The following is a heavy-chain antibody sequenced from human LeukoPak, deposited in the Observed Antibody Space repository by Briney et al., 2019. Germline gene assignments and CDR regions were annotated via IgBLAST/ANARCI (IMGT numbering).Heavy chain of an antibody. V-gene: IGHV4-34*01. D-gene: IGHD6-6*01. CDR3: AREHRRSSSRRYDI. J-gene: IGHJ3*02. CDR2: INHSGST. Sequence: PSETLSLTCAVYGGSFSGYYWSWIRQPPGKGLEWIGEINHSGSTNYNPSLKSRVTISVDTSKNQFSLKLSSVTAADTAVYYCAREHRRSSSRRYDIRGQGTMVTVSS. CDR1: GGSFSGYY.